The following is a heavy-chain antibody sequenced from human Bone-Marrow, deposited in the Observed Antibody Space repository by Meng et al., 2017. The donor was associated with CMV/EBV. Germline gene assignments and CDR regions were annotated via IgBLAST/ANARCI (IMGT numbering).Heavy chain of an antibody. Sequence: ASVKVSCKASGYTFTSYAMHWVRQAPGQRLEWMRWINPNSGGTNYAQKFQGRVTMTRDTSISTAYMELSRLRSDDTAVYYCAPGVGAAYFDYWGQGTLVTVSS. D-gene: IGHD2-15*01. V-gene: IGHV1-2*02. CDR3: APGVGAAYFDY. CDR1: GYTFTSYA. J-gene: IGHJ4*02. CDR2: INPNSGGT.